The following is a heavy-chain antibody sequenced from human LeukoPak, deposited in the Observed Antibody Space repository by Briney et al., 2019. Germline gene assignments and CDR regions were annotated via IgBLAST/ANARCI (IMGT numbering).Heavy chain of an antibody. CDR1: GGTFSSYA. D-gene: IGHD3-3*01. Sequence: SVKVSCKASGGTFSSYAISWVRQAPGQGLEWMGRIIPILGIANYAQKFQGRVTITADKSTSTAYMELSSLRSEDTAVYYCASLFWSGYSPFDYWGQGTLVTVSS. J-gene: IGHJ4*02. CDR3: ASLFWSGYSPFDY. V-gene: IGHV1-69*04. CDR2: IIPILGIA.